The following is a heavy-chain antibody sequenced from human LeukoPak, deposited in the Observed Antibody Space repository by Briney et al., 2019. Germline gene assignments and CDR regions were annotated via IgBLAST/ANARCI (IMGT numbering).Heavy chain of an antibody. CDR3: AKNAKKWELLGGVDY. J-gene: IGHJ4*02. CDR2: MSYDGSNK. V-gene: IGHV3-30*18. Sequence: GRSLRLSCAASGFTFSSYGMHWVRQAPGKGLEWVAGMSYDGSNKYYGDSVKGRFTISRDNPKNMLYLQTNSLRAEDTAVYYCAKNAKKWELLGGVDYWGQGTLVTVSS. D-gene: IGHD1-26*01. CDR1: GFTFSSYG.